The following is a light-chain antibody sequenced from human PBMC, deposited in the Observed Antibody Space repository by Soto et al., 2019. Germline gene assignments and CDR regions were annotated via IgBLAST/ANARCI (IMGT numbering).Light chain of an antibody. CDR3: QQRSNWPPLT. CDR1: QNVSSY. Sequence: ELTQSPGTLSLSPGERATLSCRASQNVSSYLAWYQQKPGQAPRLLIYDASNRATGIPARFSGSGSGTDFTLTISSLEPEDFAVYYCQQRSNWPPLTFGGGTKVDIK. CDR2: DAS. J-gene: IGKJ4*01. V-gene: IGKV3-11*01.